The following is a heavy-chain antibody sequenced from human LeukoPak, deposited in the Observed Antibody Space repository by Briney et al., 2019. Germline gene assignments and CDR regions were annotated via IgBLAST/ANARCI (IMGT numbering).Heavy chain of an antibody. CDR1: GYTFTSYD. Sequence: ASVKVSCKASGYTFTSYDINWVRQATGQGLEWMGWMNPNSGNTGHAQKFQGRVTMTRNTSISTAYMELSSLRSEDTAVYYCASRKWSPSDDAFDIWGQGTMVTVSS. V-gene: IGHV1-8*01. D-gene: IGHD2-15*01. CDR2: MNPNSGNT. CDR3: ASRKWSPSDDAFDI. J-gene: IGHJ3*02.